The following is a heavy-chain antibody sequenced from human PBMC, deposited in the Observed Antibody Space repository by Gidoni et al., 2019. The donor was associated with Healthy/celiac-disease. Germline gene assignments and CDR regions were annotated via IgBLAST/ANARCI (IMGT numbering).Heavy chain of an antibody. D-gene: IGHD5-18*01. Sequence: QVTLKESGPVLVKPKETLTLTCTVPGFSLSNARMGVSWIRQPPGKALEWLAHIFSNDEKSYSTPLKSRLTISKDTSKSQVVLTMTNMDPVDTATYYCARITHSGYSYFDKAYYFDYWGQGTLVTVSS. J-gene: IGHJ4*02. CDR2: IFSNDEK. CDR3: ARITHSGYSYFDKAYYFDY. CDR1: GFSLSNARMG. V-gene: IGHV2-26*01.